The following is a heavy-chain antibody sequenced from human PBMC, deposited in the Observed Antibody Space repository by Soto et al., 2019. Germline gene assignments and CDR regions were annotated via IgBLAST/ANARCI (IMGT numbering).Heavy chain of an antibody. V-gene: IGHV4-31*03. CDR2: IYYSGST. J-gene: IGHJ3*02. CDR3: ARGRYYDFWSGYYPDAFDI. Sequence: QVQLQESGPGLVKPSQTLSLTCTVSGGSISSGGYYWSWIRQHPGKGLEWIGYIYYSGSTYYNPSLKSRVTMSVDTSKNQFSLKLSSVTAADTAVYYCARGRYYDFWSGYYPDAFDIWGQGTMVTVSS. D-gene: IGHD3-3*01. CDR1: GGSISSGGYY.